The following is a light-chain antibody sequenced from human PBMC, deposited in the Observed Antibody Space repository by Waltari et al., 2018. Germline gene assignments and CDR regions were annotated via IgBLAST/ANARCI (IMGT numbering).Light chain of an antibody. J-gene: IGKJ2*01. Sequence: DIQMTQSPSTLSASVGDSVTIPCRASETVLTWLAWYQPKPGKAPKLLIYKASSLESGVPSRFSGSASGTEFTLTISSLQPDDSATYYCLQYHSYSKFGQGTKLEIK. V-gene: IGKV1-5*03. CDR1: ETVLTW. CDR3: LQYHSYSK. CDR2: KAS.